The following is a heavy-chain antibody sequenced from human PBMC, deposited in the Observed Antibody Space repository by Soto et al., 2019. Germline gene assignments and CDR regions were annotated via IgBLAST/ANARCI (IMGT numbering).Heavy chain of an antibody. CDR3: ARHIVLMVYASKGRFDP. V-gene: IGHV6-1*01. CDR1: GDSVSSNSAA. Sequence: SQTLSLTCAISGDSVSSNSAAWNWIRQSPSRGLEWLGRTYYRSKWYNDYAVSVKSRITINPDTSKNQFSLKLSSVTAADTAVYYCARHIVLMVYASKGRFDPWGQGTLVTVSS. D-gene: IGHD2-8*01. CDR2: TYYRSKWYN. J-gene: IGHJ5*02.